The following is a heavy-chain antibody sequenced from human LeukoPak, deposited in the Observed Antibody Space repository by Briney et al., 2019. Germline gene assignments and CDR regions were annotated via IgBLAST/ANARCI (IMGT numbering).Heavy chain of an antibody. D-gene: IGHD2-2*01. V-gene: IGHV3-21*01. CDR2: ISSSSSYI. J-gene: IGHJ4*02. CDR3: ARGGYCSSTSCYYLDY. CDR1: GFTFSSYS. Sequence: PGGSLRLSCAASGFTFSSYSMNWVRQAPGKGLEWVSSISSSSSYIYYADSVKGRFTISRDNAKNSLYLQMNSLRAEDTAVYYCARGGYCSSTSCYYLDYWGQGTLVTVSS.